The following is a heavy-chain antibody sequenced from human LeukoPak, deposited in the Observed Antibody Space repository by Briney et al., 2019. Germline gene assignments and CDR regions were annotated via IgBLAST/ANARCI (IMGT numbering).Heavy chain of an antibody. J-gene: IGHJ3*02. CDR3: ARRRGYSYGFYAFDI. Sequence: PSETLSLTCAVYGGSFSGYYWSWIRQPPGKGLEWIGEINHSGSTNYNPSLKSRVTISVDTSKNQFSLKLSSVTAADTAVYYCARRRGYSYGFYAFDIWGQGTMVTVSS. CDR2: INHSGST. D-gene: IGHD5-18*01. V-gene: IGHV4-34*01. CDR1: GGSFSGYY.